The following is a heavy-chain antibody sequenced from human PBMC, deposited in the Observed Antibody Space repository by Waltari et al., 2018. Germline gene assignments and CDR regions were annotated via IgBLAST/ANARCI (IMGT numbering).Heavy chain of an antibody. V-gene: IGHV3-74*01. CDR2: INHEREQT. CDR1: GLNFGSSW. D-gene: IGHD1-26*01. J-gene: IGHJ5*02. Sequence: EVQLLESGGTIVQPGGSLKVACAASGLNFGSSWMHWVRQTPGKGLMWVEDINHEREQTKNADSVRGRCTISRDNAKSTLYLQMTDLRAEDTAVYFCVRARWDYLYFDTWGQGTLVTVSS. CDR3: VRARWDYLYFDT.